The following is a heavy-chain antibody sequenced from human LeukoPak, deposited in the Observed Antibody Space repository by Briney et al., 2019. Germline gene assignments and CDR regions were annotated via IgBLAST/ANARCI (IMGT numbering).Heavy chain of an antibody. V-gene: IGHV1-18*01. D-gene: IGHD1-26*01. CDR1: SYTFTRYG. CDR2: ISGSNGNT. CDR3: ARSGRGTYYYFDL. Sequence: WASVKVSCKASSYTFTRYGISWVRQAPGQGLEWMGWISGSNGNTNYAQKFQGRVSMTADTSTSTAYVELRSLRSDDTAVYYCARSGRGTYYYFDLWGQGTLVTVSS. J-gene: IGHJ4*02.